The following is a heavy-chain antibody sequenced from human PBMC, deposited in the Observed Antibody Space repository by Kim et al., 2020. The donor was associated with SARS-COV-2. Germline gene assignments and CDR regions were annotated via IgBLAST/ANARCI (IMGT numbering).Heavy chain of an antibody. J-gene: IGHJ5*02. CDR2: IYYSGST. CDR3: ASYSGSYVGGFDP. V-gene: IGHV4-39*01. CDR1: GGSISSSSYY. Sequence: SETLSLTCTVSGGSISSSSYYWGWIRQPPGKGLEWIGSIYYSGSTYYNPSLKSRVTISVDTSKNQFSLKLSSVTAADTAVYYCASYSGSYVGGFDPWGQGTLVTVSS. D-gene: IGHD1-26*01.